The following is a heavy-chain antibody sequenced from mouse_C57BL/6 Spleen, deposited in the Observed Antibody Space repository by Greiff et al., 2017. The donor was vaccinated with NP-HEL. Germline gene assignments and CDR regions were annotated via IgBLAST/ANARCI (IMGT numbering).Heavy chain of an antibody. CDR3: AREDSSGYFFAY. V-gene: IGHV1-61*01. Sequence: VQLQQSGAELVRPGSSVKLSCKASGYTFTSYWMDWVKQRPGQGLEWIGNIYPSDSETHYNQKFKDKATLTVDKSSSTAYMQLSSLTSEDSAVYYCAREDSSGYFFAYWGQGTLVTVSA. CDR1: GYTFTSYW. D-gene: IGHD3-2*02. J-gene: IGHJ3*01. CDR2: IYPSDSET.